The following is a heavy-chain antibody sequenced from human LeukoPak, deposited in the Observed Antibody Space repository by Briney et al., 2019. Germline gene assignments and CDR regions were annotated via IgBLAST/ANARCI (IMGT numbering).Heavy chain of an antibody. D-gene: IGHD5-18*01. CDR3: ARQVRSYGYLNAFDI. Sequence: PGGSLRLSCAASGFTVSSNYMSWVRQAPGKGLEWVSVIYSGGSTYYADSVKGRFTISRDNSKNTLYLQMNSLRAEDTAVYYCARQVRSYGYLNAFDIWGQGTAVTASS. CDR2: IYSGGST. J-gene: IGHJ3*02. V-gene: IGHV3-53*01. CDR1: GFTVSSNY.